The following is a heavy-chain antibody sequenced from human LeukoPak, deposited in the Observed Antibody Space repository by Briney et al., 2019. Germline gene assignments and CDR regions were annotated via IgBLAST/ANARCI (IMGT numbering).Heavy chain of an antibody. CDR2: ISAYNGNT. CDR1: GYTFTSYG. CDR3: ARDPGSGSQFSYWFDP. Sequence: ASVKVSCKASGYTFTSYGISWVRQAPGQGLEWMGWISAYNGNTNYAQKLQGRVTMTTDTSTSTAYMELRSLRSDGTAVYYCARDPGSGSQFSYWFDPWGQGTLVTVSS. V-gene: IGHV1-18*04. J-gene: IGHJ5*02. D-gene: IGHD3-10*01.